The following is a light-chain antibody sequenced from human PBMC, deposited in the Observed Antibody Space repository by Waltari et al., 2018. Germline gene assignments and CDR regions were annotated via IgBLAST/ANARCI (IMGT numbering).Light chain of an antibody. J-gene: IGLJ3*02. CDR2: EDN. V-gene: IGLV6-57*01. Sequence: NFVLTQPHSVSESPGKTVTFSCTRRSGSIASNYVQLYQQRPGSSPTTMIYEDNLRPSVVPDRFSGSIASSSNSASLTISGLKTEHETDYYCQTYYSNNLEFGGGTKLTVL. CDR3: QTYYSNNLE. CDR1: SGSIASNY.